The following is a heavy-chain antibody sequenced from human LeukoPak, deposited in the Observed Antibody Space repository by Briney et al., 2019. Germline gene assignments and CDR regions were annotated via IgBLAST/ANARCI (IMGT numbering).Heavy chain of an antibody. CDR1: SGFSTHYY. D-gene: IGHD3-16*01. V-gene: IGHV4-59*01. CDR2: VSDTGRT. CDR3: TKGYYEPFDV. Sequence: SETLSLTCTVSSGFSTHYYWNWIRQPPGKALEWIGCVSDTGRTTYNPSLKSRLTISVDTSKRQFSLILTSLTAADTAVYYCTKGYYEPFDVWGQGILVTVSS. J-gene: IGHJ4*02.